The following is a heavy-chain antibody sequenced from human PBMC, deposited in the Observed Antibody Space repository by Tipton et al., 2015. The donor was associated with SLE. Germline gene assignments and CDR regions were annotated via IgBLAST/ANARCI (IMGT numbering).Heavy chain of an antibody. D-gene: IGHD6-19*01. CDR1: GGSISSHY. V-gene: IGHV4-59*11. CDR3: ARVDSSGWFGPL. Sequence: TLSLTCTVSGGSISSHYWSWIRQPPGKGLEWIGYIYYSGSTNYNPSLKSRVTISVDTSKNQFSLKLSSVTAADTAVYYCARVDSSGWFGPLWGQGTLVTVSS. CDR2: IYYSGST. J-gene: IGHJ4*02.